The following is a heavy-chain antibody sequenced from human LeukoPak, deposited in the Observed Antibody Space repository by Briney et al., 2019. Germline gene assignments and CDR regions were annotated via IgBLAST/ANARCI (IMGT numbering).Heavy chain of an antibody. CDR1: GGSISSYY. J-gene: IGHJ3*02. Sequence: SETLSLTCTVSGGSISSYYWSWIRQPAGKGLEWIGRIYTSGSTNYNPSLKSRVTMSVDTPKNQFSLKLSSVTAADTAVYYCARGHYDILTGYYDAFDIWGQGTMVTVSS. CDR2: IYTSGST. V-gene: IGHV4-4*07. CDR3: ARGHYDILTGYYDAFDI. D-gene: IGHD3-9*01.